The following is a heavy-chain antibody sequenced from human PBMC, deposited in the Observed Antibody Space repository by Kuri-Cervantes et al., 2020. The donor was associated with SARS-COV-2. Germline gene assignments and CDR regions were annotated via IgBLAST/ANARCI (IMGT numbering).Heavy chain of an antibody. D-gene: IGHD3-3*01. CDR2: IIPFFGTP. CDR3: TSHDFWSGYYLDY. CDR1: RDTFATFG. Sequence: SVKVSCKASRDTFATFGFSWVRQAPGQGLEWVGGIIPFFGTPSYAQRFGGRVTITADESTSTAYMELSSLRSEDTAVYYCTSHDFWSGYYLDYWGQGTLVTVSS. J-gene: IGHJ4*02. V-gene: IGHV1-69*13.